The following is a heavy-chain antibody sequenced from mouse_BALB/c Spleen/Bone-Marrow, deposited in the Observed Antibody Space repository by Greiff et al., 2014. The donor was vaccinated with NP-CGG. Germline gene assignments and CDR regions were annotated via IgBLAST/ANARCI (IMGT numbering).Heavy chain of an antibody. V-gene: IGHV1-54*01. CDR3: ARYDGYFDY. D-gene: IGHD2-3*01. J-gene: IGHJ2*01. Sequence: VQVVESGAELVRPGTSVKVSCKASGYAFTDYLMEWLKQRPGQGLEWIGVINPGSGGTNYNEKFKDKATLIADKSSSTAYMQLSSLTSDDSAVYFCARYDGYFDYWGQGTILTVSS. CDR1: GYAFTDYL. CDR2: INPGSGGT.